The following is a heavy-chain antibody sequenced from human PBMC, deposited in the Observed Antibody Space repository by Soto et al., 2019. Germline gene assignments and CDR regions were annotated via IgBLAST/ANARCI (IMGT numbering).Heavy chain of an antibody. J-gene: IGHJ4*02. CDR2: MNPNSGGT. CDR1: GYTFSGYF. D-gene: IGHD6-13*01. Sequence: QVQLVQSGADVKKPGASVKVSCKTSGYTFSGYFMHWLRQAPGQGLEWMGWMNPNSGGTDYAQNFQGRVSMTWDTSISTASMELSRLRSDDTAIYYCARGYYSSSWRVFEYWGQGTLVTVSS. CDR3: ARGYYSSSWRVFEY. V-gene: IGHV1-2*02.